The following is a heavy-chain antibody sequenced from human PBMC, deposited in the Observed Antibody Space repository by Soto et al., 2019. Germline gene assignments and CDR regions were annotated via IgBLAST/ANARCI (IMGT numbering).Heavy chain of an antibody. J-gene: IGHJ4*02. CDR2: IYYRANP. CDR1: GWSINTYY. Sequence: PSETLSLTCTVSGWSINTYYWSWIRQPPGKGLEWIGYIYYRANPNYNPSLKSRVTISQDTSKNQFSLNLTSVTAADTAAYYCARGAFRGYSYGYYFDSCGQGALVTVSS. V-gene: IGHV4-59*12. CDR3: ARGAFRGYSYGYYFDS. D-gene: IGHD5-18*01.